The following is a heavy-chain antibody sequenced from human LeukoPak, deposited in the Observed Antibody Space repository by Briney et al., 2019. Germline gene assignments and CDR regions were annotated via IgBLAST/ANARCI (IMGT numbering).Heavy chain of an antibody. CDR2: IIPIFGTA. Sequence: SVKASCKASGGTFSSYAISWVRQAPGQGLEWMGRIIPIFGTANYAQKFQGRVTITTDESTSTAYMELSSLRSEDTAVYYCARGPPLRLGELSSWSQGTLVTVSS. V-gene: IGHV1-69*05. CDR1: GGTFSSYA. CDR3: ARGPPLRLGELSS. D-gene: IGHD3-16*02. J-gene: IGHJ5*02.